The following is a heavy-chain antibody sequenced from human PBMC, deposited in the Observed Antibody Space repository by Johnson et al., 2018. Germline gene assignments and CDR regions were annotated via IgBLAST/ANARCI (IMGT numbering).Heavy chain of an antibody. J-gene: IGHJ1*01. D-gene: IGHD6-13*01. Sequence: VQLVQSGGGLVPXGGSXRLXCAASVFTFSSYGMLWVRQAPGQGLEWVPAISGSGGSTYSALPVKGRFTISRDNSKSPQYLQMHSLRAEDTAVDYCAREEGRAAAGLLQHWGQGTLVTVSS. V-gene: IGHV3-23*04. CDR1: VFTFSSYG. CDR3: AREEGRAAAGLLQH. CDR2: ISGSGGST.